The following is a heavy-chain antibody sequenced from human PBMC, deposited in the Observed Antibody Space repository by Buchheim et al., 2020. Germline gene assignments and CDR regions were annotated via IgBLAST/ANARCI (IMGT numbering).Heavy chain of an antibody. CDR2: ISGSGTNT. J-gene: IGHJ4*02. CDR1: GFRFDSYA. V-gene: IGHV3-23*01. CDR3: ARVPDGVDY. Sequence: EVQLLESGGGLVQSGGSLKLSCAVSGFRFDSYAMTWVRQAPGKGLEWVSSISGSGTNTYYADSVEGRFTISRDNDKNSLYLQMHSLRVEDTALYYCARVPDGVDYWGQGTL. D-gene: IGHD3-16*01.